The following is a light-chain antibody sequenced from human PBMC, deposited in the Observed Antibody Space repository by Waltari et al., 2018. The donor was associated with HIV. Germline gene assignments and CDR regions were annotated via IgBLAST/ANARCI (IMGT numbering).Light chain of an antibody. Sequence: QPVLTQPPSVSGAPGLGVTVSCTGSGSTIGAGYDVHWYQQLPGTAPKLLIYGNNHRPSGVPDRVSASKSGTSASLAISGRQPEDEADYYCQSYDSSLSAWVFGGGTKLAV. V-gene: IGLV1-40*01. J-gene: IGLJ3*02. CDR2: GNN. CDR1: GSTIGAGYD. CDR3: QSYDSSLSAWV.